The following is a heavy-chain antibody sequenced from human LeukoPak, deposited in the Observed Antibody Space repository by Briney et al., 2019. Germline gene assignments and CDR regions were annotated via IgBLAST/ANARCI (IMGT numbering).Heavy chain of an antibody. Sequence: GGSLRLSCAASGFTFSSYAMSWVRQAPGKGREWVSAIRGSGGSTYYADSVKGRYTISRDNSKNTLYLQMNSLRAEDTAVYYCAKDLTRLPDYWGQGTLVTVSS. J-gene: IGHJ4*02. CDR2: IRGSGGST. CDR3: AKDLTRLPDY. CDR1: GFTFSSYA. V-gene: IGHV3-23*01. D-gene: IGHD4/OR15-4a*01.